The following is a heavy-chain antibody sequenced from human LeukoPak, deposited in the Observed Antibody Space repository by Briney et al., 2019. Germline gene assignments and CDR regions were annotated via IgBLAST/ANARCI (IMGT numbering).Heavy chain of an antibody. J-gene: IGHJ4*02. CDR3: ARGGSYYEIYFDY. V-gene: IGHV3-21*01. CDR2: ISSSSSYI. D-gene: IGHD1-26*01. CDR1: GFTFSSYS. Sequence: PGGSLRLSCAASGFTFSSYSMNWVRQAQGKGLEWVSSISSSSSYIYYADSVKGRFTISRDNAKNSLYLQMNSLRAEDTAVYYCARGGSYYEIYFDYWGQGTLVTVSS.